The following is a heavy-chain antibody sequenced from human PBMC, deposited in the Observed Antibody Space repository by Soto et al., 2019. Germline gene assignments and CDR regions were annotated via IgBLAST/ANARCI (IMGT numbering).Heavy chain of an antibody. CDR2: IRYDGSSK. Sequence: QVQLVESGGGVVQPGRSLRLSCAASGFTFSHYGMHWVRQAPGKGLEWVAGIRYDGSSKDYADSVKGRFTISRDNSKNALYVQMNSLRAEDTAVYYCARSVGATSPFSDYWGQGSLVTVSS. J-gene: IGHJ4*02. CDR3: ARSVGATSPFSDY. CDR1: GFTFSHYG. V-gene: IGHV3-33*01. D-gene: IGHD1-26*01.